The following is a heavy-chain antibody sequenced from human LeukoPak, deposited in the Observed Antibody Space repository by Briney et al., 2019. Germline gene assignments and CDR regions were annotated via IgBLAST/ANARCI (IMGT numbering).Heavy chain of an antibody. Sequence: ASVKVSCKASGYTFTGYYMHWVRQAPGQGLEWLGWINPSSGGTNYAQKFQGRVTMTRDTSISTAYMELSRLRSDDTAVYYCARGRVRAAAGTWFDPWGQGTLVTVSS. D-gene: IGHD6-13*01. J-gene: IGHJ5*02. CDR1: GYTFTGYY. V-gene: IGHV1-2*02. CDR2: INPSSGGT. CDR3: ARGRVRAAAGTWFDP.